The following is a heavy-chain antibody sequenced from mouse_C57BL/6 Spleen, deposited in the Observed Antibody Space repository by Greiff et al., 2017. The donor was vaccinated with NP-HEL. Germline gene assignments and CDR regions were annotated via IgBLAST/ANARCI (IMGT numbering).Heavy chain of an antibody. CDR3: VRGEGSSYSHWYFDV. CDR2: IRSKSSNYAT. Sequence: DVQLVESGGGLVQPKGSLKLSCAASGFTFNTYAMHWVRQAPGKGLEWVARIRSKSSNYATYYADSVKDRFTISRDDSQSMLYLQMNNLKTEDTAMYYCVRGEGSSYSHWYFDVWGTGTTVTVSS. V-gene: IGHV10-3*01. CDR1: GFTFNTYA. J-gene: IGHJ1*03. D-gene: IGHD1-1*01.